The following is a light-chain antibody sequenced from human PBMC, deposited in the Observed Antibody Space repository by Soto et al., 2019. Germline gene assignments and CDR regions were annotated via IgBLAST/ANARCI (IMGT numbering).Light chain of an antibody. V-gene: IGLV1-40*01. CDR1: SCNIGAGYD. J-gene: IGLJ2*01. CDR3: QSYYSSLSGSV. CDR2: GNS. Sequence: QSVLTQPPSVSGSPGQRVTISCTGSSCNIGAGYDVYWYQQLPGTAPKLLIYGNSNRPSGVPDRFSGSKSGTSASLAITGLQAEDEADYYCQSYYSSLSGSVFGGGTKLTVL.